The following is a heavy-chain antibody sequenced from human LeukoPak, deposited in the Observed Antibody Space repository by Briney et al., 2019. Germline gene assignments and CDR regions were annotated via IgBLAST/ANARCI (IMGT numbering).Heavy chain of an antibody. D-gene: IGHD3-22*01. CDR1: GYTFTSYY. Sequence: ASVKVSCKASGYTFTSYYMHWVRQAPGQGLEWMGIINPSGGSTSYAQKFQGRVTMTRDMSTSTVYMELSSLRSEDTAVYYCARAARNYYDSNRAFDIWGQGTMVTASS. CDR2: INPSGGST. CDR3: ARAARNYYDSNRAFDI. J-gene: IGHJ3*02. V-gene: IGHV1-46*01.